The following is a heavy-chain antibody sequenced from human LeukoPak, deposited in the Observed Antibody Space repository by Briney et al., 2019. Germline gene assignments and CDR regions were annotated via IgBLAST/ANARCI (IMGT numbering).Heavy chain of an antibody. CDR2: ISSDGTNK. Sequence: PGGSLRLSCAASGFTFSSNGMHWVRQAPGKGLEWVAVISSDGTNKFYADSVKGRFTTSTDNSKNTLYLQMSSLRPEDTAVYYCAKDSLASYYGSGSYLGNWFDPWGQGTLVTVSS. D-gene: IGHD3-10*01. CDR3: AKDSLASYYGSGSYLGNWFDP. J-gene: IGHJ5*02. CDR1: GFTFSSNG. V-gene: IGHV3-30*18.